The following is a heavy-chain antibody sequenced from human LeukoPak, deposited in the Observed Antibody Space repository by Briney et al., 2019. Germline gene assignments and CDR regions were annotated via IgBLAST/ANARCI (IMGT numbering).Heavy chain of an antibody. D-gene: IGHD3-22*01. CDR3: ASTDSYYYDSSGYYLDY. CDR2: ISSSGSTI. J-gene: IGHJ4*02. Sequence: PGVSLRLSCAASGFTFSDYYMSWIRQAPGKGLEWVSYISSSGSTIYYADSVKGRFTISRDNAKNSLYLQMNSLRAEDTAVYYCASTDSYYYDSSGYYLDYWGQGTLVTVSS. CDR1: GFTFSDYY. V-gene: IGHV3-11*01.